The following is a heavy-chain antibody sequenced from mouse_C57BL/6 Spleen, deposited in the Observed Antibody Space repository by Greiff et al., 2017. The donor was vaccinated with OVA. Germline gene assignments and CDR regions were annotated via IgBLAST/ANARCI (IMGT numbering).Heavy chain of an antibody. Sequence: QVQLKQSGAELVKPGASVKMSCKASGYTFTSYWITWVKQRPGQGLEWIGDIYPGSGSTNYNEKFKSKATLTVDTSSSTAYMQLSSLTSEDSAVYYCARGRDGYYGLFAYWGQGTLVTVSA. CDR3: ARGRDGYYGLFAY. D-gene: IGHD2-3*01. V-gene: IGHV1-55*01. CDR2: IYPGSGST. CDR1: GYTFTSYW. J-gene: IGHJ3*01.